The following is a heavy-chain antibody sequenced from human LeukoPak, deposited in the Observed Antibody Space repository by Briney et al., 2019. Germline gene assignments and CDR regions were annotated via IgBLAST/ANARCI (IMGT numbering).Heavy chain of an antibody. D-gene: IGHD6-19*01. Sequence: GGSLRLSCAASGFTFSNYDMNWVRQAPGKGLEWVSSIGGSTYYADSVKGRFTISRDNSKNTLYLQMNSLRAEDTAVYYCAKSEVAGTGYFDYWGQGTLVTVSS. CDR1: GFTFSNYD. CDR3: AKSEVAGTGYFDY. J-gene: IGHJ4*02. CDR2: IGGST. V-gene: IGHV3-23*01.